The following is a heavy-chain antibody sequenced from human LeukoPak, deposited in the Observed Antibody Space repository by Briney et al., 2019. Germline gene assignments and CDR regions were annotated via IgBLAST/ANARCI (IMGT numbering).Heavy chain of an antibody. V-gene: IGHV3-23*01. CDR3: AREIRYFDPYGMDV. D-gene: IGHD3-9*01. Sequence: GGSLRLSCAASGFTYSSFAMSWVRQAPGKGLDWFSAISNNGDNTYYADSVKGRFSISRDNSKNTLYLQMNSLRAEDTAVYYCAREIRYFDPYGMDVWGQGTTVTVSS. CDR2: ISNNGDNT. J-gene: IGHJ6*02. CDR1: GFTYSSFA.